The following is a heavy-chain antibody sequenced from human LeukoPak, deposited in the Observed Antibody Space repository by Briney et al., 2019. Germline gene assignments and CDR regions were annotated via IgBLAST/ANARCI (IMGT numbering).Heavy chain of an antibody. CDR2: IRYDGSNK. V-gene: IGHV3-30*02. D-gene: IGHD4-17*01. Sequence: QPGGSLRLSCAASGFTFSSYGMHWVRQAPGKGLEWVAFIRYDGSNKYYADSVKGRFTISRDNSKNTLYLQMNSLRAEDTAVYYCAKEGRGDFTPNHWCMDVWGKGTTVTVSS. CDR3: AKEGRGDFTPNHWCMDV. J-gene: IGHJ6*03. CDR1: GFTFSSYG.